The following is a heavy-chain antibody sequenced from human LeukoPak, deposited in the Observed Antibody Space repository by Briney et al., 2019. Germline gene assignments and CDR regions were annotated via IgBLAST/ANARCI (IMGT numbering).Heavy chain of an antibody. CDR2: IGTAGDT. CDR3: ARGGYSYGSDNWFDP. V-gene: IGHV3-13*01. J-gene: IGHJ5*02. CDR1: GFTVSSNY. D-gene: IGHD5-18*01. Sequence: GGSLRLSCAASGFTVSSNYMSWVRQAPGKGLEWVSAIGTAGDTYYPGSVKGRFTISRENAKNSLYLQMNSLRAGDTAVYYCARGGYSYGSDNWFDPWGQGTLVTVSS.